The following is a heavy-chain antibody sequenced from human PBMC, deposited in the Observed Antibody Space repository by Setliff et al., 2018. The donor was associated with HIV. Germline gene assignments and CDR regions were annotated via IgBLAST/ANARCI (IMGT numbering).Heavy chain of an antibody. CDR3: VRGYRSAWNSWFDA. V-gene: IGHV1-69*05. J-gene: IGHJ5*02. CDR2: TTPLLGTT. D-gene: IGHD6-19*01. CDR1: GNTFSSYG. Sequence: GASVKVSCKASGNTFSSYGITWVRQAPGQGLEWMGGTTPLLGTTNYAQKFQGRVTITTDEPTNTVYMELSGLRSDDTAVYYCVRGYRSAWNSWFDAWGQGTRVTVSS.